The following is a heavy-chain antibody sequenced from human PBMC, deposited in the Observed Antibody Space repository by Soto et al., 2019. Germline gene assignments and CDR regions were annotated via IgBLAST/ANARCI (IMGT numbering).Heavy chain of an antibody. Sequence: QLVQSGTEVKEAGSSVKVSCKASGGTFSTSSFVWVRQGPGQGLEWMGGIIPIFTRTNFAQKFQGRVTFSADESTRTTYMELRSLTSEDTAIYYCARDVVRSTAGDSWGQGTLVTVS. D-gene: IGHD2-15*01. CDR3: ARDVVRSTAGDS. V-gene: IGHV1-69*01. CDR1: GGTFSTSS. CDR2: IIPIFTRT. J-gene: IGHJ4*02.